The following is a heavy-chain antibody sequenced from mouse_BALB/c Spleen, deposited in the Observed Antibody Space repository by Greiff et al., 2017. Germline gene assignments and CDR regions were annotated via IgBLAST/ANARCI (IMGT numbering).Heavy chain of an antibody. CDR3: ARGYYGLFDY. CDR1: GYSITSDYA. Sequence: EVQLQESGPGLVKPSQSLSLTCTVTGYSITSDYAWNWIRQFPGNKLEWMGYISYSGSTSYNPSLKSRISITRDTSKNQFFLQLNSVTTEDTATYYCARGYYGLFDYWGQGTTLTVSS. D-gene: IGHD1-2*01. J-gene: IGHJ2*01. CDR2: ISYSGST. V-gene: IGHV3-2*02.